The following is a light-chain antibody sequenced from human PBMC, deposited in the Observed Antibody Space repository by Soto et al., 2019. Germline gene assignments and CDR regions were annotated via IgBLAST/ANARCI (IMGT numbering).Light chain of an antibody. CDR3: QQSYRTPLT. V-gene: IGKV1-5*01. J-gene: IGKJ4*01. CDR1: QSISNW. Sequence: DIQMTLSPSTLSVSPGERATLSCWASQSISNWLAWYQQKPGTAPKLLIYHASSLESGVPSRFSGSGSGTDFTLSISSLQPEDFATYYCQQSYRTPLTFGGGTKVDIK. CDR2: HAS.